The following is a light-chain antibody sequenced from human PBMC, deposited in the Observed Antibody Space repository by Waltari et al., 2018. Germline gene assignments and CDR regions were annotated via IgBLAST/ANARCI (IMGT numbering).Light chain of an antibody. J-gene: IGLJ2*01. Sequence: SSELTQDPAVSVAMGQTVRITCQGDSLRSYYASWYQQRPGQAPIVGMYDKNNRPSGVPGRFSGSSSQNTASLTITGAQAEDEASYYCHSRDASGVGGSFGGGTKLTVL. CDR2: DKN. V-gene: IGLV3-19*01. CDR1: SLRSYY. CDR3: HSRDASGVGGS.